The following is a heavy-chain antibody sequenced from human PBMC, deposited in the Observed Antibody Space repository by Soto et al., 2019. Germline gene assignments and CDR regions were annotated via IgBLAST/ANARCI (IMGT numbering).Heavy chain of an antibody. CDR2: IKREGGEK. Sequence: EVLLVESGGGLVQPGGALRLSCAASGITSNTYWINWVRQAPGKGLEWVANIKREGGEKNYVDSVEGRFTISKDDAKNSVYLQMNSLRAEDTALYYCVASDGGIFDSWGQGSLVTVSS. CDR1: GITSNTYW. J-gene: IGHJ4*02. CDR3: VASDGGIFDS. V-gene: IGHV3-7*03. D-gene: IGHD2-21*01.